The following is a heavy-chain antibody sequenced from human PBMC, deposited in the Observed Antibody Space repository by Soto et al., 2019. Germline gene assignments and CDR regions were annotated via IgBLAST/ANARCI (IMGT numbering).Heavy chain of an antibody. CDR2: ISGSGGST. D-gene: IGHD2-2*01. CDR3: ARDEGPRYCSSTSCYVDAFDI. J-gene: IGHJ3*02. CDR1: GFTFSSYA. V-gene: IGHV3-23*01. Sequence: GGSLRLSCAASGFTFSSYAMSWVRQAPGKGLEWVSAISGSGGSTYYADSVKGRFTISRDNSKNTLYLQMNSLRAEDTAVYYCARDEGPRYCSSTSCYVDAFDIWGQGTMVTVSS.